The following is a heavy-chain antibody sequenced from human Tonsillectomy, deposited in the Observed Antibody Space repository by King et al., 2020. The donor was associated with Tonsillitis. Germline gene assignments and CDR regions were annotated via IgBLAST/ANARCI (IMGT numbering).Heavy chain of an antibody. CDR1: GGSITGYY. CDR3: ARSVWSSGYFQGYFDY. V-gene: IGHV4-59*01. J-gene: IGHJ4*02. CDR2: IYYSGST. Sequence: VQLQESGPGLVKPSETLSLTCTVSGGSITGYYWSWIRQPPGEGLEWIGYIYYSGSTSYNSSLKSRVTISVDTSKNQFSLKLSSVTAADTAVYYCARSVWSSGYFQGYFDYWGQGTLVTVSS. D-gene: IGHD3-22*01.